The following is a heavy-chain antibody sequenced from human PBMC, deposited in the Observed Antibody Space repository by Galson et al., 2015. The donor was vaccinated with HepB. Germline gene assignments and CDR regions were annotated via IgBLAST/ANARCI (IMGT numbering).Heavy chain of an antibody. CDR2: IDWDDDK. V-gene: IGHV2-70*11. J-gene: IGHJ4*02. D-gene: IGHD4-17*01. CDR1: GFSLSTSGMC. CDR3: ARGPTVTTWRYYFDY. Sequence: PALVKPTQTLTLTCTFSGFSLSTSGMCVSWIRQPPGKALEWLARIDWDDDKYYSTSLKTRLTISKDTSKNQVVLTMTNMDPVDTATYYCARGPTVTTWRYYFDYWGQGTLVTVSS.